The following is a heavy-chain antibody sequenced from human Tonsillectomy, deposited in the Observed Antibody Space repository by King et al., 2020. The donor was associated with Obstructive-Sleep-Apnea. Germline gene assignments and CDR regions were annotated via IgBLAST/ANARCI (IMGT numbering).Heavy chain of an antibody. CDR1: GFTFSRFA. J-gene: IGHJ6*02. V-gene: IGHV3-23*01. D-gene: IGHD2-2*01. Sequence: VQLLESGGDLVQPGGSLRLSCAASGFTFSRFAMNWVRQAPGKGLEWVSGLTVSGCTHYADSVKGRFSISRDSSENTLYLQMKSLRVEDTASYYCAKVSREGGIVEVPPGKEYYYYYYAMDVWGQGTTVTVSS. CDR3: AKVSREGGIVEVPPGKEYYYYYYAMDV. CDR2: LTVSGCT.